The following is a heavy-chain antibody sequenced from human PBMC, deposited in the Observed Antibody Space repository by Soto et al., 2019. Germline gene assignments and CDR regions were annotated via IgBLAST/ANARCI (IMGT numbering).Heavy chain of an antibody. V-gene: IGHV6-1*01. J-gene: IGHJ6*02. D-gene: IGHD6-19*01. CDR2: TYYRSKWYN. CDR1: GDSVSSNSAA. Sequence: SQTLSLTCAISGDSVSSNSAAWNWIRQPPSRGLEWLGRTYYRSKWYNDYAVSVKSRITISPDTSKNQFSLQLNSVTPEDTAVYYCARELSSGNDKYYYYGMDVWGQGTTVTVSS. CDR3: ARELSSGNDKYYYYGMDV.